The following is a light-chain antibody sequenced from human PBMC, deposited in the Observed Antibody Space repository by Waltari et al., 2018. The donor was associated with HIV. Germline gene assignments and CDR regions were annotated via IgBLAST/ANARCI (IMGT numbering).Light chain of an antibody. CDR2: DAS. CDR3: QQRSNWPPYT. V-gene: IGKV3-11*01. CDR1: QSVSSY. Sequence: EIVFTQSPATLSLSPGARATLSCKARQSVSSYLAWYQQKPGQAPRLLIYDASNRATGIPARFSGSGSGTDFTLTISSLEPEDCAVYYCQQRSNWPPYTFGQGTKLEIK. J-gene: IGKJ2*01.